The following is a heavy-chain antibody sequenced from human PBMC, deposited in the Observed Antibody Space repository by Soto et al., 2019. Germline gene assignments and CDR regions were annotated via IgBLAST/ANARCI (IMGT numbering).Heavy chain of an antibody. Sequence: QVHLQQWGAGLLKPSETLSLTCAVNGGAFNGYYWTWIRQSPGKGLQWIVEINHSGTVDYNPALKIRVTFSIDTSNKQFSMTLTSVTAADTAVYYCARAGVALVRGSIGGFDYWGQGTLVTVSS. J-gene: IGHJ4*02. CDR3: ARAGVALVRGSIGGFDY. CDR1: GGAFNGYY. CDR2: INHSGTV. D-gene: IGHD3-10*01. V-gene: IGHV4-34*01.